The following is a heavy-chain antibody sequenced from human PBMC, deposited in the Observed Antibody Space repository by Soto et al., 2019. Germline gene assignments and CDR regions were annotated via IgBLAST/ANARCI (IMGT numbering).Heavy chain of an antibody. V-gene: IGHV4-59*02. CDR3: ARISTCDSFDF. Sequence: QVQVQESGPGLVKPSETLSLTCTVSGGSVSSHYWTWIRQSPGKGLEWIGFIFYSGTTSYNPSLKSRVTISVDRSKQQCSLRLTSVTAADAAVYYCARISTCDSFDFWGPGTLVTVSS. CDR2: IFYSGTT. CDR1: GGSVSSHY. J-gene: IGHJ4*02. D-gene: IGHD2-2*01.